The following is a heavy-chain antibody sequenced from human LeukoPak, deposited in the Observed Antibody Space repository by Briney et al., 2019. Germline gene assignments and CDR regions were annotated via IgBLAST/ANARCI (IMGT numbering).Heavy chain of an antibody. D-gene: IGHD1-1*01. V-gene: IGHV3-74*01. CDR1: GFTFSSYW. Sequence: GGSLRLSCGASGFTFSSYWMHGVRQAPGKGLVWVSRTDGTTTDHADSVKGRFTISRDNAKNTLYLQMNSLRAEDTAVYFCARDPWGYRAGVMDFWGLGTLVTVSS. CDR2: TDGTTT. J-gene: IGHJ4*02. CDR3: ARDPWGYRAGVMDF.